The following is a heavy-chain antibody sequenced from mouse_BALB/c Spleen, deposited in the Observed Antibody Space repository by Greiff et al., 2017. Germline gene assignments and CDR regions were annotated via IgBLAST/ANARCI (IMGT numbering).Heavy chain of an antibody. D-gene: IGHD2-10*02. Sequence: EVQLQQSGAELVKPGASVKLSCTASGFNIKDTYMHWVKQRPEQGLEWIGRIDPANGNTKYDPKFQGKATITADTSSNTAYLQLSSLTSEDTAVYYCARSKYGNYGAMDYWGQGTSVTVSS. J-gene: IGHJ4*01. CDR2: IDPANGNT. CDR3: ARSKYGNYGAMDY. V-gene: IGHV14-3*02. CDR1: GFNIKDTY.